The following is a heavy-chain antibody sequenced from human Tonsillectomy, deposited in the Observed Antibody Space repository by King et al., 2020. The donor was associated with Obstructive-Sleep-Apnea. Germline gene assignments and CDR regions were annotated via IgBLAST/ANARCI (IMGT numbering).Heavy chain of an antibody. D-gene: IGHD5-24*01. J-gene: IGHJ6*02. CDR3: ARDPFEMTTFIYYYYYGMDV. Sequence: VQLVQSGGGLVKPGGSLRLSCAASGFTFSTFGMNWVRQAPGKGLEWVSSISSSSTYIYYADSVKGRFTISRDNAKNSLYLQMNSLRAEDTAVYYCARDPFEMTTFIYYYYYGMDVWGQGTTVTVSS. CDR2: ISSSSTYI. V-gene: IGHV3-21*01. CDR1: GFTFSTFG.